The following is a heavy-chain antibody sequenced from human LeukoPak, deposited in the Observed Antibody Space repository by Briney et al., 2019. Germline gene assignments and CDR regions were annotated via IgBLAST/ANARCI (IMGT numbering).Heavy chain of an antibody. CDR1: GGSLSSYY. V-gene: IGHV4-59*01. CDR3: ARIFSGWYEGWFDP. CDR2: IYYSGST. J-gene: IGHJ5*02. Sequence: SETLSLTCTVSGGSLSSYYWSWLRQPPGKGLEWIGYIYYSGSTNYNPSLKSRVTISVDTSKNQFSLKLSSVTAADTAVYYCARIFSGWYEGWFDPWGQGTLVTVSS. D-gene: IGHD6-19*01.